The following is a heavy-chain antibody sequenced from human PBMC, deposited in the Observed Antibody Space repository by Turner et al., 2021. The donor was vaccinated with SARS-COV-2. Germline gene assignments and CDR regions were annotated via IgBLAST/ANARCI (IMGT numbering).Heavy chain of an antibody. V-gene: IGHV1-24*01. CDR1: GYTLIELS. D-gene: IGHD3-22*01. J-gene: IGHJ6*02. CDR3: ATAPANYYDSSGSKGFYYYYYGMDV. Sequence: QVQLVQSGAEVKKPGASVKVTCKVSGYTLIELSMHWVRQAPGKGLEWMGGVDPEDGEKIYAQKFQGRVTMTEDTSTDTAYMELSSLRSEDTAVYYCATAPANYYDSSGSKGFYYYYYGMDVWGQGTTVTVSS. CDR2: VDPEDGEK.